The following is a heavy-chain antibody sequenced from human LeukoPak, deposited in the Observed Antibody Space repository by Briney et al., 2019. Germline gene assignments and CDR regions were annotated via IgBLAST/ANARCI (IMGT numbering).Heavy chain of an antibody. D-gene: IGHD2-2*02. V-gene: IGHV4-34*01. Sequence: SETLSLTCAVYGGSFSGYYWSWIRQPPGKGLDWIGEINHSGSTSYNPSLKSRVTISVDTSKKQFSLNLSSVTAADTAVYYCARRGRYCTGANCYTGYFQHWGQGTLVTVSS. CDR1: GGSFSGYY. CDR3: ARRGRYCTGANCYTGYFQH. J-gene: IGHJ1*01. CDR2: INHSGST.